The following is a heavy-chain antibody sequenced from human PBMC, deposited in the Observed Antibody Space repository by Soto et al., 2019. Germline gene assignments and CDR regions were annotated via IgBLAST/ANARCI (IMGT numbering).Heavy chain of an antibody. CDR3: ARVHSYSSSSNWFDP. D-gene: IGHD6-13*01. CDR2: IYYSGST. CDR1: GGSISSGGYY. Sequence: SETLSLTCSVSGGSISSGGYYWSWIRQHPGKGLEWIGYIYYSGSTYYNPSLKSRVTISVDTSKNQFSLKLSSVTAADTAVYYCARVHSYSSSSNWFDPWGQGTLVTVSS. V-gene: IGHV4-31*03. J-gene: IGHJ5*02.